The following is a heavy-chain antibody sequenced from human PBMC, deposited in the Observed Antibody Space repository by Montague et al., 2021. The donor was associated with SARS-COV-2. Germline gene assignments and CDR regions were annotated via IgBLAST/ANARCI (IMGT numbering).Heavy chain of an antibody. J-gene: IGHJ6*02. D-gene: IGHD2-2*01. CDR1: GGSFSGYY. Sequence: SETLSLTCAVYGGSFSGYYWSWIRQPPGKGLEGIGESSHSGSTNYNPSLKSRGTISIDTSKNQFSLKQSSVTAADTAVYYCARFVYGLLLIASYYGMDVWGQGTMVTVSS. CDR3: ARFVYGLLLIASYYGMDV. CDR2: SSHSGST. V-gene: IGHV4-34*01.